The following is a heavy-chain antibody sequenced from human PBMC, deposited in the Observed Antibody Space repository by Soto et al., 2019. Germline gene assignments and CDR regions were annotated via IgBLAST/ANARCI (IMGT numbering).Heavy chain of an antibody. J-gene: IGHJ6*02. Sequence: EVQLVETGGGLIQPGGSLRLSCAASGLIVSRNYMSWVRQAPGKGLEGVSVLYSGGITYYSDSVKGRFTTSRDNSKNTLYLQMDSLRAEDTAVYYCASENDCGVSYYYYALDVWGQGTTVTVSS. CDR3: ASENDCGVSYYYYALDV. CDR2: LYSGGIT. D-gene: IGHD4-17*01. CDR1: GLIVSRNY. V-gene: IGHV3-53*02.